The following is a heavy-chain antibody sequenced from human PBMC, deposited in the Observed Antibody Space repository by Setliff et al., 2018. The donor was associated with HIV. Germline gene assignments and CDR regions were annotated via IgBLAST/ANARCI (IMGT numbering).Heavy chain of an antibody. CDR1: GGSISSGSYY. CDR3: ARDEGRATGSWWDQSASWYLDY. CDR2: ISAAGTI. D-gene: IGHD6-13*01. V-gene: IGHV4-61*02. Sequence: SSETLSLTCNVSGGSISSGSYYWSWIRQPAGKRLEFIGRISAAGTINYNPSLRSRVTLSVDTSENQFSLTVNSVTAADTAMYFCARDEGRATGSWWDQSASWYLDYWGHGILVTVSS. J-gene: IGHJ4*01.